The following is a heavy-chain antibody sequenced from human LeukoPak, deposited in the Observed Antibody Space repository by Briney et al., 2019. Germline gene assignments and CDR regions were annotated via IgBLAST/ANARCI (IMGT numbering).Heavy chain of an antibody. V-gene: IGHV3-23*01. J-gene: IGHJ4*02. CDR3: AKDKDPINYYDSSLDY. CDR2: ISGSGGST. Sequence: GGSLRLSCAASGFTFSSYWMHWVRQAPGKGLEWVSAISGSGGSTYYADSVKGRFTISRDNSKNTLYLQMNSLRAEDTAVYYCAKDKDPINYYDSSLDYWGQGTLVTVSS. CDR1: GFTFSSYW. D-gene: IGHD3-22*01.